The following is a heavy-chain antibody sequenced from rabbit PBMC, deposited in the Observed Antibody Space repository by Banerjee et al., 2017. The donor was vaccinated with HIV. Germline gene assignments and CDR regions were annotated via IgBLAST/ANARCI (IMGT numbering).Heavy chain of an antibody. Sequence: QSLEESGGDLVKPGASPTLTCTASGFSFSSSYYMYWVRQAPGKGLEYIGFIYTGDGNTYYASWAKGRFTISKTSSTTVTLQVTSLTAADTATYFCARSYNGGSGYSWEYFNLWGQGTLVTVS. J-gene: IGHJ4*01. V-gene: IGHV1S40*01. CDR3: ARSYNGGSGYSWEYFNL. CDR1: GFSFSSSYY. CDR2: IYTGDGNT. D-gene: IGHD1-1*01.